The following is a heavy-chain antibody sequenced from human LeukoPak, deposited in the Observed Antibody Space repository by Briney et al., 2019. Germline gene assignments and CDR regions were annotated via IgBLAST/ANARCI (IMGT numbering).Heavy chain of an antibody. Sequence: GGSLRLSCAASGFTFSNYWMHWVRQAPGKGLVWVSRINTDGTYLHYADSVKGRFTISRDNAKNTLYLQMNSLRAEDTAVYYCARDGAYSTIFYWGQGTLVTVSS. V-gene: IGHV3-74*01. CDR3: ARDGAYSTIFY. CDR1: GFTFSNYW. J-gene: IGHJ4*01. CDR2: INTDGTYL. D-gene: IGHD3-3*01.